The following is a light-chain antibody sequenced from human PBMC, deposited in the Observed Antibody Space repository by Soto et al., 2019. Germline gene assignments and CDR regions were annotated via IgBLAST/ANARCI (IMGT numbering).Light chain of an antibody. CDR1: RSDIGSNA. J-gene: IGLJ3*02. Sequence: QSVLSQPPSASGTPGQRVTISCSGSRSDIGSNAVNWYQQLPGTAPKLLIYSNNQRPSGVPGRFSGSKSGTSASLAISGLQSEDEADYYCETWDDSLNGRVFGGGTKLTVL. CDR3: ETWDDSLNGRV. V-gene: IGLV1-44*01. CDR2: SNN.